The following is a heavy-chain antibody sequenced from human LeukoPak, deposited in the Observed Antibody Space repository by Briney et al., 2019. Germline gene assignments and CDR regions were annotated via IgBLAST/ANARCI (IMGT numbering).Heavy chain of an antibody. CDR1: GFTFDDNA. J-gene: IGHJ3*02. V-gene: IGHV3-9*01. CDR3: AKGMLSGYDLYALDI. D-gene: IGHD5-12*01. Sequence: GGSLRLSCAASGFTFDDNAMHWVRQAPGKGLEWVSGISWNSGSIGYADSVKGRFTISRDNAKNSLYLQMSSLRAEDTAFYYCAKGMLSGYDLYALDIWGQGTMVTVSS. CDR2: ISWNSGSI.